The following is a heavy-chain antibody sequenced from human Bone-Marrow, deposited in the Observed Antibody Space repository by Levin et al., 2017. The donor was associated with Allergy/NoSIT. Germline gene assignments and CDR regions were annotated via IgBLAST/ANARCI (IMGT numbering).Heavy chain of an antibody. D-gene: IGHD3-16*01. CDR2: IDYYSGNM. V-gene: IGHV3-9*01. CDR3: VKDIYTFGWPVSPFDS. Sequence: PGGSLRLSCTASGFTFGDYAMHWVRQPPGKGLEWVSGIDYYSGNMDYADSVKGRFTISRDNAKNSLYLQMNSLRPEDTAFYYCVKDIYTFGWPVSPFDSWGQGTLVTVSS. J-gene: IGHJ4*02. CDR1: GFTFGDYA.